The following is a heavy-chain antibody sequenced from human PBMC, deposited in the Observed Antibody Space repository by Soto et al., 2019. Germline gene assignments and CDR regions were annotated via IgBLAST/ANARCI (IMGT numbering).Heavy chain of an antibody. V-gene: IGHV3-23*01. Sequence: GSLRLSCAASGFTFSSYAMSWVRQAPGKGLEWVSAISGSGGSTYYADSVKGRFTISRDNSKNTLYLQMNSLRAEDTAVYYCAKGRYSSSWYNWFDPWGQGTLVTVSS. CDR2: ISGSGGST. D-gene: IGHD6-13*01. CDR3: AKGRYSSSWYNWFDP. J-gene: IGHJ5*02. CDR1: GFTFSSYA.